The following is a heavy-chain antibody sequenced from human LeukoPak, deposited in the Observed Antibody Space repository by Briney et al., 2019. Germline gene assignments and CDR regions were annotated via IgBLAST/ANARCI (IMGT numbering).Heavy chain of an antibody. V-gene: IGHV4-39*07. CDR3: AREGSGGNFCYYYYMDV. CDR2: IYSSGST. J-gene: IGHJ6*03. Sequence: SETLSLTCAVSGASVSGSNYYWGWIRQPPGKGLEWIGNIYSSGSTYYNPSLKSRVTISVDTSKNQFSLKLSSVTAADTAVYYCAREGSGGNFCYYYYMDVWGKGTTVTISS. D-gene: IGHD4-23*01. CDR1: GASVSGSNYY.